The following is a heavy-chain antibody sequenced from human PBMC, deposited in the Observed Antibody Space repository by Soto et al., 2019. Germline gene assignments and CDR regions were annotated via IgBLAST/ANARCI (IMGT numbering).Heavy chain of an antibody. CDR1: GYTFTSYG. CDR2: ISAYNGNT. V-gene: IGHV1-18*01. J-gene: IGHJ6*02. D-gene: IGHD6-13*01. Sequence: ASVKVSCKASGYTFTSYGISWVRQAPGQGLEWMGWISAYNGNTNYAQKLQGRVTMTTDTSTSTAYMELRSLRSDDTAVYYCASDLFEGSSWYIVGYYYGMDVWGQGTTVTVSS. CDR3: ASDLFEGSSWYIVGYYYGMDV.